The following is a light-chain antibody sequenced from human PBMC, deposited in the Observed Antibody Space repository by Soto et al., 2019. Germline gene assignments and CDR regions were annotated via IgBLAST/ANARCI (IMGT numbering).Light chain of an antibody. CDR2: EGS. Sequence: QSALTQPASVSGSPGQSITLSCTGTSSDVGNYDHFSWYQQHPGTAPKLTIYEGSQRPSGVSNRFSGSKSGNTASLTISGLQAADEAEYYCCSYSGTGTYVFGTWTKLTVL. J-gene: IGLJ1*01. CDR1: SSDVGNYDH. CDR3: CSYSGTGTYV. V-gene: IGLV2-23*01.